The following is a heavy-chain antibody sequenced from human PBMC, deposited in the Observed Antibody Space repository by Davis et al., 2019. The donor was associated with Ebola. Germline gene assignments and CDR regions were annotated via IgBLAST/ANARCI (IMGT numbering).Heavy chain of an antibody. CDR3: ARDLGCSSTSCYKRYYYYYYGMDV. CDR2: IFGNGATT. J-gene: IGHJ6*02. CDR1: GFNFNPYS. V-gene: IGHV3-23*01. D-gene: IGHD2-2*02. Sequence: GESLKISCVASGFNFNPYSMNWVRQAPGKGLEWVSIIFGNGATTFYADSVRGRFTISRDNSKNTLYLQMNSLRAEDTAVYYCARDLGCSSTSCYKRYYYYYYGMDVWGQGTTVTVSS.